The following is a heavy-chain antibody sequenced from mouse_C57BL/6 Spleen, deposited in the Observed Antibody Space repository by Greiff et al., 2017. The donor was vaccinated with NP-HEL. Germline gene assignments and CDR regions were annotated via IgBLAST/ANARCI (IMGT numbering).Heavy chain of an antibody. CDR1: GFTFSDYG. CDR3: ARPYDGYSDWYFDV. Sequence: DVHLVESGGGLVKPGGSLKLSCAASGFTFSDYGMHWVRQAPEKGLEWVAYISSGSSTIYYADTVKGRFTISRDNAKNTLFLQMTSLRSEDTAMYYCARPYDGYSDWYFDVWGTGTTVTVSS. CDR2: ISSGSSTI. J-gene: IGHJ1*03. V-gene: IGHV5-17*01. D-gene: IGHD2-3*01.